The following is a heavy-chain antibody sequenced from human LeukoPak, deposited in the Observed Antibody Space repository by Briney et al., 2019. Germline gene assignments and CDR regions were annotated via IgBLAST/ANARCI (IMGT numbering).Heavy chain of an antibody. V-gene: IGHV3-23*01. Sequence: GGSLRLSCAASGFTFRFYVMNWVRQAPGKGLEWVSGISGSGGSTYYAGSVKGRFTISRDNAKNSLYLQMNSLRAEDTAVYFCARDQPLTVATWGYFYYYMDVWGKGTTVTVSS. D-gene: IGHD4-17*01. CDR2: ISGSGGST. CDR1: GFTFRFYV. CDR3: ARDQPLTVATWGYFYYYMDV. J-gene: IGHJ6*03.